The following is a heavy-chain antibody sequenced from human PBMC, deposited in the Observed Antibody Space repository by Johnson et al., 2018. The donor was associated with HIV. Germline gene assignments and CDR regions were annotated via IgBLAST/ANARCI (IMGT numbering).Heavy chain of an antibody. J-gene: IGHJ3*02. Sequence: VQLVESGGGVVQPGRSLRLSCVGSGFTFSSYDMHWVRQTPGKGLEWVSGISWNSGDTTYYADSVKGRFTISRDNSKNTLYLQMNSLRVEDTAVYYCARLGANSLGGAFDIWGQGTMVTVSS. D-gene: IGHD4-23*01. CDR3: ARLGANSLGGAFDI. V-gene: IGHV3-66*02. CDR1: GFTFSSYD. CDR2: SWNSGDTT.